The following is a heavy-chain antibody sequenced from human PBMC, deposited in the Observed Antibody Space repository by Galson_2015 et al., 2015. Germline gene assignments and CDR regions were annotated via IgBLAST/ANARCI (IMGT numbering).Heavy chain of an antibody. CDR2: ISSSSSYI. CDR1: GFTFSSYS. Sequence: SLRLSCAASGFTFSSYSMNWVRQAPGKGLEWVSSISSSSSYIYYAGSVKGRFTISRDNAKNSLYLQMNSLRAEDTAVYYCARDYWSQNKYYFDYWGQGTLVTVSS. D-gene: IGHD1-1*01. J-gene: IGHJ4*02. V-gene: IGHV3-21*01. CDR3: ARDYWSQNKYYFDY.